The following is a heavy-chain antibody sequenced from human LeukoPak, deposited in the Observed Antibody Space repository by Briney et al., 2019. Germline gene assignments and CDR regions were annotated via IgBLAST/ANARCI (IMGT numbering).Heavy chain of an antibody. CDR1: GFTFSDYT. CDR2: ISGGGGTT. D-gene: IGHD2/OR15-2a*01. CDR3: AKRVGRKTMVIVPLEYFDN. J-gene: IGHJ4*02. Sequence: GSLRLSCAASGFTFSDYTMNWVRQAPGKGLEGVSSISGGGGTTFYADSVKGRFTISRDNTNNTLYLQMNSLRAEDTAVYFCAKRVGRKTMVIVPLEYFDNWGQGTLVTVSS. V-gene: IGHV3-23*01.